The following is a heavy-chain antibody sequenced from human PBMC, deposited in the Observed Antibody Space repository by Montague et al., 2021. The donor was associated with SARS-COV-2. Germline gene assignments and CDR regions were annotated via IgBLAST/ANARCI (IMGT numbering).Heavy chain of an antibody. J-gene: IGHJ4*02. V-gene: IGHV3-20*04. D-gene: IGHD5-18*01. CDR3: SRGYNYGPFNL. CDR2: INRNGGTT. CDR1: GFTFDDYG. Sequence: SLRLSCEASGFTFDDYGMSWVRQAPGKGLEWVSGINRNGGTTDYGDSVKGRFIISRDNVKNSLYLQMNSLIAEDTALYYCSRGYNYGPFNLWGQGTLVTVTS.